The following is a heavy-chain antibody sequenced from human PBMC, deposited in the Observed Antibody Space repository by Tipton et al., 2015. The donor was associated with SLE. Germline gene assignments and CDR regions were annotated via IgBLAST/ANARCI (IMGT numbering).Heavy chain of an antibody. J-gene: IGHJ6*02. Sequence: SLRLSCAASGFTFSSYSMNWVRQAPGKGLEWVSSISSSSSYIYYADSLKGRFTISRDNAKNSLYLQVNSLRAEDTAVYYCARTRTSYYDSSGLMDVWGQGTTVVVSS. CDR3: ARTRTSYYDSSGLMDV. V-gene: IGHV3-21*03. CDR2: ISSSSSYI. D-gene: IGHD3-22*01. CDR1: GFTFSSYS.